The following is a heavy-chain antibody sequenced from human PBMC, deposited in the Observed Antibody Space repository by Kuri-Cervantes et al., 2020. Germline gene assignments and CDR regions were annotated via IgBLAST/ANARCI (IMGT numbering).Heavy chain of an antibody. Sequence: SVKVSCKASGFTFTSSAMQWVRQARGQRLEWIGWIVVGSGNTNYAQKFQERVTITRDMSTSTAYMELSRLRSDDTAVYYCARDILWFGELLTYYYGMDVWGQGTTVTVSS. V-gene: IGHV1-58*02. CDR2: IVVGSGNT. CDR1: GFTFTSSA. D-gene: IGHD3-10*01. CDR3: ARDILWFGELLTYYYGMDV. J-gene: IGHJ6*02.